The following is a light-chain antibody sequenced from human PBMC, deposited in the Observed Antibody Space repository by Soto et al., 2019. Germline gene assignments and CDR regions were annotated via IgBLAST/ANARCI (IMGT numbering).Light chain of an antibody. J-gene: IGLJ2*01. CDR2: EGS. V-gene: IGLV2-23*01. Sequence: QSALTQPASVSGSPGQSITISCTGTSSDVGSYNLVSWYQQHPGKAPKLMIYEGSKRPSGVSNRFSGSKSGNTASLTISGLPGEDEADYYCCSYAGSSTLVFGGGTKLTVL. CDR1: SSDVGSYNL. CDR3: CSYAGSSTLV.